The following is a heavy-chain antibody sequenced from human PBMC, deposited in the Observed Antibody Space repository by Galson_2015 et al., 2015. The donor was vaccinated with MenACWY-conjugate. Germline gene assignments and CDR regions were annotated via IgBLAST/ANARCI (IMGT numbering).Heavy chain of an antibody. CDR1: GGMFSNSA. CDR3: ARERGQRWGELAMPRTSYVES. J-gene: IGHJ5*01. CDR2: IIPILDVA. V-gene: IGHV1-69*04. D-gene: IGHD3-16*01. Sequence: SVKVSCKASGGMFSNSAINWVRQAPGQGLEWMGRIIPILDVASSALRFQGRVTISADRSTSTAYMDLSSLRYEDTAVYYCARERGQRWGELAMPRTSYVESWGQ.